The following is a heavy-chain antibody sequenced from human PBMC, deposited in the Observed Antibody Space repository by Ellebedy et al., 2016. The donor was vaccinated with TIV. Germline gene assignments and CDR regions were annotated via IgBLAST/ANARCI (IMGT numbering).Heavy chain of an antibody. CDR2: IIPIFGTA. Sequence: AASVKVSCKASGGTFSSYAISWVRQAPGQGLEWMGGIIPIFGTANYAQKFQGRVTITADESTSTAYMELSSLRSEDTAVYYCARSQPHYYDSSGYYRGGFDYWGQGTLVTVSS. V-gene: IGHV1-69*13. J-gene: IGHJ4*02. D-gene: IGHD3-22*01. CDR3: ARSQPHYYDSSGYYRGGFDY. CDR1: GGTFSSYA.